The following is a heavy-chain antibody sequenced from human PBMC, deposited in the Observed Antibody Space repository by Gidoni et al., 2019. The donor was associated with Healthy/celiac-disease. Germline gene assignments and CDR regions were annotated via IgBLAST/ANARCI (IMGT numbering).Heavy chain of an antibody. CDR1: GFTFSSYG. V-gene: IGHV3-33*01. Sequence: QVQLVESGGGVVQPGSSLRLSCAASGFTFSSYGMHWVRQAPGKGLAWVAVIWYDGSNKYYADSVKGRVTISRDNSKNTLYLQMNSLRAEDTAVYYCARDLRQLGWFDPWGQGTLVTVSS. CDR2: IWYDGSNK. D-gene: IGHD6-6*01. J-gene: IGHJ5*02. CDR3: ARDLRQLGWFDP.